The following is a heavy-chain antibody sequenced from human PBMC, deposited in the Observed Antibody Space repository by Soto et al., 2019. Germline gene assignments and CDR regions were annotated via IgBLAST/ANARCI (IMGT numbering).Heavy chain of an antibody. Sequence: NPSETLSLTCTVSGGSISSSSYYWGWIRQPPGKGLEWIGSIYYSGSTYYNPSLKSRVTISVDTSKNQFSLKLSSVTAADTAVYYCARGGYYYDSSGYYVPDAFDIWGQGTMVTVSS. V-gene: IGHV4-39*01. CDR2: IYYSGST. D-gene: IGHD3-22*01. CDR3: ARGGYYYDSSGYYVPDAFDI. CDR1: GGSISSSSYY. J-gene: IGHJ3*02.